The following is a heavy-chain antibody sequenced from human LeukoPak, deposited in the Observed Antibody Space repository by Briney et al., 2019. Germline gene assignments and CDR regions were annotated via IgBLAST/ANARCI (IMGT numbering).Heavy chain of an antibody. Sequence: ASVKVSCKASGYTFTGYYIHWVRQAPGQGLEWMGWINPNSGVTNYAQKFQGRVTMTRDTSISTAYMELSRLRSDDTALYYCARDSHDWNYSAFDPWGQGTLVTVSS. CDR2: INPNSGVT. V-gene: IGHV1-2*02. J-gene: IGHJ5*02. D-gene: IGHD1-7*01. CDR3: ARDSHDWNYSAFDP. CDR1: GYTFTGYY.